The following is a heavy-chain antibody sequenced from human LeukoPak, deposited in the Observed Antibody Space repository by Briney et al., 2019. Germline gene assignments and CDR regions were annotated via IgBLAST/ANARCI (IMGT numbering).Heavy chain of an antibody. CDR2: INSDGSTT. D-gene: IGHD3-10*01. Sequence: GGSLRLSCAASGFTFSSYWMSWVRQAPGKGLVWVSRINSDGSTTTYADSVKGRFTISRDNAKNTLYLQMNSLRAEDTAVYFCTRDLDGSGSYSWFDPWGQGTLVTVSS. CDR1: GFTFSSYW. J-gene: IGHJ5*02. CDR3: TRDLDGSGSYSWFDP. V-gene: IGHV3-74*01.